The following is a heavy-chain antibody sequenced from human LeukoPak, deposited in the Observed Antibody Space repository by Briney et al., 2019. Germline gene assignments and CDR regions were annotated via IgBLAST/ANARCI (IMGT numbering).Heavy chain of an antibody. J-gene: IGHJ4*02. Sequence: QSGGSLRLSCVASGFTVNSYSMNWVRQAPGKGLEWVSYFGWSGTTIYYADSVKGRFTISRDSARNSLYLQMNSLRDEASAVYYCARDSGSGWSNDYWGQGTLVTVSS. CDR1: GFTVNSYS. CDR3: ARDSGSGWSNDY. CDR2: FGWSGTTI. V-gene: IGHV3-48*02. D-gene: IGHD6-19*01.